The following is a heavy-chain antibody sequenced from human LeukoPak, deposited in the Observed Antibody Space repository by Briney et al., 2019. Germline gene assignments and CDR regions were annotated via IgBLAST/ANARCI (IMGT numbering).Heavy chain of an antibody. D-gene: IGHD1-26*01. J-gene: IGHJ4*02. CDR1: GGSISSGGYY. CDR2: IYYSGST. V-gene: IGHV4-61*08. CDR3: ARDRGGSYSRALDY. Sequence: PSETLSLTCTVSGGSISSGGYYWSWIRQHPGKGLEWIGYIYYSGSTNYNPSLKSRVTMSVDTSKNQFSLKLSSVTAADTAVYYCARDRGGSYSRALDYWGQGTLVTVSS.